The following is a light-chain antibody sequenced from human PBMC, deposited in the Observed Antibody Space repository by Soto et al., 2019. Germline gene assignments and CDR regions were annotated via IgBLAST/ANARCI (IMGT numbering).Light chain of an antibody. CDR2: TTS. J-gene: IGKJ2*01. Sequence: DIQMTQSPSTLSASFVDRVTISCRASQSIDRWLAWYQQMPGKAPHLLIYTTSSLEGGVPSRFSGSGSGTEFTLTISGLQPDDFATYYCQQYKAYPYTFAQGTKVDIK. CDR1: QSIDRW. CDR3: QQYKAYPYT. V-gene: IGKV1-5*03.